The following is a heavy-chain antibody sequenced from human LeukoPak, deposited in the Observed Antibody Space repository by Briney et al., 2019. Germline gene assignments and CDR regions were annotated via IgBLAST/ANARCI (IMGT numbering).Heavy chain of an antibody. CDR1: GGSFSGYY. D-gene: IGHD3-22*01. CDR2: IYYSGNT. J-gene: IGHJ4*02. V-gene: IGHV4-59*08. Sequence: PSETLSLTCAVYGGSFSGYYWSWIRQPPGKGLEWIGYIYYSGNTNYNPSLKSRVTISVDTSKNQFSLKLSSVTAADTAVYYCARRDTSGYYGYWGQGTLVTVSS. CDR3: ARRDTSGYYGY.